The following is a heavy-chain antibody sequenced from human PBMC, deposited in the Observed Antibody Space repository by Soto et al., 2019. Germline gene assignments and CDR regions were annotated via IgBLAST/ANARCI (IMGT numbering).Heavy chain of an antibody. CDR3: AKDRRAGGNSAFYFDF. D-gene: IGHD3-16*01. CDR2: ISATGGGT. J-gene: IGHJ4*02. V-gene: IGHV3-23*01. Sequence: GGSLRLPSAASGFKFSNYAMSWVRQAPAKGLEWVSLISATGGGTYYADSVKGRFTISRDNSHNTLYLQVHSLTAEDTAVYYCAKDRRAGGNSAFYFDFWGQGAQVTVSS. CDR1: GFKFSNYA.